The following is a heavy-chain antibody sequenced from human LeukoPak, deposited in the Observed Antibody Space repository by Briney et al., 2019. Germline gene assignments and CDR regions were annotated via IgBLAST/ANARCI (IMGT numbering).Heavy chain of an antibody. Sequence: SETLSLTCTVSGGSISGYYWNWSRQPPGKGVEWIGNLYYMRGAWYKSSLKSRVTTSVDTSRNEFSLKLSSVTAADTAVYYCARETQTYYDFWSGTAMDVWGKGTTVTVSS. CDR3: ARETQTYYDFWSGTAMDV. D-gene: IGHD3-3*01. CDR2: LYYMRGA. J-gene: IGHJ6*04. V-gene: IGHV4-59*01. CDR1: GGSISGYY.